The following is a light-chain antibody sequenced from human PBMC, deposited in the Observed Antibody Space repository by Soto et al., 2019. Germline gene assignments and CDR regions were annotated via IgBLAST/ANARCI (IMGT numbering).Light chain of an antibody. CDR1: QSVSSY. V-gene: IGKV3-11*01. CDR3: QQRSNWPLT. Sequence: EIVLTQSPATLSLSPGERATLSCRASQSVSSYLAWYQQKPGQAPRLLIYDASNRATGIPARFSGSGSGTVFTLTISSLEPEDFAVYYCQQRSNWPLTFGGGTKGDIK. CDR2: DAS. J-gene: IGKJ4*01.